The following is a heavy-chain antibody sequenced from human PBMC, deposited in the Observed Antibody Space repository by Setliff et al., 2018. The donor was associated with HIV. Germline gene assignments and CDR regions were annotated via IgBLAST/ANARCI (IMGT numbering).Heavy chain of an antibody. D-gene: IGHD6-13*01. Sequence: SVTVSCTPSGGTLSNYVITWVRQAPGQGLEWMGMIIPMYNIPAYAQKFQGRVTFTADESTSTAYMELSSLSSEDTAVYYCARDQTCVAAAAFGGGSAWSDEGFDIWGQGTMVTVS. CDR2: IIPMYNIP. V-gene: IGHV1-69*15. CDR3: ARDQTCVAAAAFGGGSAWSDEGFDI. CDR1: GGTLSNYV. J-gene: IGHJ3*02.